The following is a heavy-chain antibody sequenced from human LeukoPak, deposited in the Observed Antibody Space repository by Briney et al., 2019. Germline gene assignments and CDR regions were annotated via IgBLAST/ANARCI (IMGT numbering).Heavy chain of an antibody. V-gene: IGHV3-23*01. D-gene: IGHD3-9*01. CDR1: GFTFSSYS. CDR2: ISGSGGST. CDR3: AKQFRTIFSPFDY. Sequence: PGGSLRLSCAASGFTFSSYSINWVRQAPGKGLEWVSAISGSGGSTYYADSVKGRFTISRDNSKNTLYLQMNSLRAEDTAVYYCAKQFRTIFSPFDYWGQGTLVTVSS. J-gene: IGHJ4*02.